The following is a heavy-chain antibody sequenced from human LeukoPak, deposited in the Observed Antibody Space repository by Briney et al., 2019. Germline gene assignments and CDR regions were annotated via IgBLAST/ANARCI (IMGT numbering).Heavy chain of an antibody. J-gene: IGHJ4*01. CDR2: ISWNSGSI. CDR1: GFTFDDYA. Sequence: RSGGSLRLSCAASGFTFDDYAMHWVRQAQGKGLEWVSDISWNSGSIGYADSVKGRFTISRDNSKNTLYLQMNSRRVGDTTIYYWAKYRVPDGVEEIDYWGYGTLIIVSP. CDR3: AKYRVPDGVEEIDY. V-gene: IGHV3-9*01. D-gene: IGHD1-14*01.